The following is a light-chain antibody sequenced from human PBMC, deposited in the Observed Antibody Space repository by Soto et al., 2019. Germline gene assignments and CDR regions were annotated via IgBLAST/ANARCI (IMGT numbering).Light chain of an antibody. Sequence: VLTQSPGTLSLSPGERATLSCRTSQSVSSIYLAWYQQKPGQAPRLLISGASSRATGIPDRFSGSGSGTDFPLTISRLEPEDFAVYYCQQYGSPPGWTFGQGTKVEIK. V-gene: IGKV3-20*01. CDR3: QQYGSPPGWT. J-gene: IGKJ1*01. CDR1: QSVSSIY. CDR2: GAS.